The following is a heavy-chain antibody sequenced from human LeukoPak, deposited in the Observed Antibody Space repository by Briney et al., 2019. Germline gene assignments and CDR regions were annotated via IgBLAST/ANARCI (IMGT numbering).Heavy chain of an antibody. J-gene: IGHJ6*02. Sequence: GGSLRLSCAASGFTFSSYSMNWVRQAPGKGLVWVSRISTDGSSTTYADSVKGRFTISRDNGRNTLYLQMYSLRAEDTAVYYCASYLTSIPSGMDVWGQGTTVTVSS. V-gene: IGHV3-74*01. D-gene: IGHD2/OR15-2a*01. CDR3: ASYLTSIPSGMDV. CDR2: ISTDGSST. CDR1: GFTFSSYS.